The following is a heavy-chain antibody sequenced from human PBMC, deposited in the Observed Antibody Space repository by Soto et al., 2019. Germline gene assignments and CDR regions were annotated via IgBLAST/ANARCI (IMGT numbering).Heavy chain of an antibody. CDR1: GFTFSSYA. V-gene: IGHV3-64D*08. Sequence: QPGGSLRLSCSASGFTFSSYAMHWVRQAPGKGLEYVSAISSNGGSTYYADSVKGRFTISRDNSKNTLYLQMSSLRAEDTAVYYCVKVIYSSSPYCYGMDVWGQGTTVTVSS. CDR2: ISSNGGST. J-gene: IGHJ6*02. CDR3: VKVIYSSSPYCYGMDV. D-gene: IGHD6-6*01.